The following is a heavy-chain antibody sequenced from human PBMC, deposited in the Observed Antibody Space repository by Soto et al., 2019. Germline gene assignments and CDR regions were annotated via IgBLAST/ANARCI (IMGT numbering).Heavy chain of an antibody. CDR1: GYTFTSYG. J-gene: IGHJ6*02. D-gene: IGHD3-10*01. V-gene: IGHV1-18*01. CDR2: ISAYNGNT. Sequence: GASVKVSCKASGYTFTSYGISWVRQAPGQGLEWMGWISAYNGNTNYAQKLQGRVTMTTDTSTSTAYMELRSLRSDDTAVYYCARGPGYGSGSRNYYYGMDVWGQGTTVTVSS. CDR3: ARGPGYGSGSRNYYYGMDV.